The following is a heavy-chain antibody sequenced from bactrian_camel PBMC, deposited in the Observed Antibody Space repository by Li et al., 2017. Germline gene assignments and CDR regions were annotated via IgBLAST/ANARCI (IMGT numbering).Heavy chain of an antibody. V-gene: IGHV3S53*01. CDR1: GNTGSTYS. Sequence: HVQLVESGGGLVQPGGSLRLSCTAPGNTGSTYSMGWFRQVPGKEREGVARINSDGRTRYVDSVKGRFTISQDNAKNTMYLQMNSLKPEDTAMYSCAAVRLGLLCDLRDSNPAYWGQGTQVTVS. D-gene: IGHD2*01. CDR3: AAVRLGLLCDLRDSNPAY. CDR2: INSDGRT. J-gene: IGHJ4*01.